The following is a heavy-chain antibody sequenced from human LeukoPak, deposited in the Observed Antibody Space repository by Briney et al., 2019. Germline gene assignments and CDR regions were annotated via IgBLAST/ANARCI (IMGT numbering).Heavy chain of an antibody. CDR3: ARYLRSSPYWYFDL. D-gene: IGHD6-13*01. CDR1: GYTFTSYD. V-gene: IGHV1-18*01. Sequence: RRASVKVSCKASGYTFTSYDINWVRQATGQGLEWMGWISAYNGNTNYAQKLQGRVTMTTDTSTSTAYMELRSLRSDDTAVYYCARYLRSSPYWYFDLWGRGTLVTVSS. CDR2: ISAYNGNT. J-gene: IGHJ2*01.